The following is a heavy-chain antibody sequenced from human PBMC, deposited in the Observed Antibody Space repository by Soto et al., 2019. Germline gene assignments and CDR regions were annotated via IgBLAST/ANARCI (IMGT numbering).Heavy chain of an antibody. CDR3: ASAVQVRAPYALDV. CDR1: GFTFSGHA. J-gene: IGHJ6*02. Sequence: QVQLVESGGGVAQPGRSLRLSCTVSGFTFSGHAMHWVRQAPGKGLEWVTQIWYDGSNKYYAESVKGRFTISRDNSKNTLYLQLTNLRVEDTAVYYCASAVQVRAPYALDVWGQGTSVTVSS. V-gene: IGHV3-33*01. CDR2: IWYDGSNK.